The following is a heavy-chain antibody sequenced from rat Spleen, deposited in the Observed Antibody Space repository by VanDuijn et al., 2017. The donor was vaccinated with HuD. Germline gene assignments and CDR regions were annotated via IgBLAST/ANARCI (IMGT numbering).Heavy chain of an antibody. CDR2: INYDGSGT. V-gene: IGHV5-29*01. Sequence: EVQLVASGGGLVQPGRSMKLSCAASGFTFSNYGMAWVRQAPTKGLEWVATINYDGSGTYYRDSVNGRFTVSRDNTKSTLYLQMDSLRSEDTATYYCTRDVEFGRVDSWGEGVMVTASS. D-gene: IGHD4-3*01. CDR3: TRDVEFGRVDS. J-gene: IGHJ2*01. CDR1: GFTFSNYG.